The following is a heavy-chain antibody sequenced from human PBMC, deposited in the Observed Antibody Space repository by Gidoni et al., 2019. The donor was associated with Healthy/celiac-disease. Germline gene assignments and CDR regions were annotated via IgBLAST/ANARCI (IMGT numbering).Heavy chain of an antibody. Sequence: QVQLVESGGGVVQPGRSLRLSCAASGFTFSSYGMHWVRQAPGKGLEWVAVIWYDGSNKYYADSVKGRFTISRDNSKNTLYLQMNSLRAEDTAVYYCAREGLPCGGDCYSYYFDYWGQGTLVTVSS. J-gene: IGHJ4*02. D-gene: IGHD2-21*02. CDR1: GFTFSSYG. CDR3: AREGLPCGGDCYSYYFDY. V-gene: IGHV3-33*01. CDR2: IWYDGSNK.